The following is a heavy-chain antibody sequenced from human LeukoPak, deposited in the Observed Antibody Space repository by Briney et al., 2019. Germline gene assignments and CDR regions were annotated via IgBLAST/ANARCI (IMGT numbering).Heavy chain of an antibody. Sequence: GGSLRLSCAASGFTFSSYGMSWVRQAPGKGLEWVSAISGSGGSTYYADSVKGRFTISRDNSKNTLYLQMNSLRAEDTAVYYCAAAYSSGWYVVHYYYMDVWGKGTTVTISS. CDR3: AAAYSSGWYVVHYYYMDV. D-gene: IGHD6-19*01. CDR1: GFTFSSYG. CDR2: ISGSGGST. V-gene: IGHV3-23*01. J-gene: IGHJ6*03.